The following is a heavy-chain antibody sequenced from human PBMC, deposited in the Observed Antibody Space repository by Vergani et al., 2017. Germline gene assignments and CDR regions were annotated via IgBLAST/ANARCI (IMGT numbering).Heavy chain of an antibody. CDR2: IYTSGST. J-gene: IGHJ4*02. Sequence: QVQLQESGPGLVKPSQTLSLTCTVSGGSISSGSYYWSWIRQPAGKGLEWIGRIYTSGSTNYNPSLKSRVTISVDTSKNQFSLKLSSVTAADTAVYYCAGGGVRHGYSYGYYFYYWGQGTLVTGSS. V-gene: IGHV4-61*02. CDR1: GGSISSGSYY. CDR3: AGGGVRHGYSYGYYFYY. D-gene: IGHD5-18*01.